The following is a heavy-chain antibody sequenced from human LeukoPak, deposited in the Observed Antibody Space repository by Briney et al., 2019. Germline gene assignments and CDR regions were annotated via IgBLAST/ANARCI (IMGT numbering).Heavy chain of an antibody. CDR2: ISYDGSNK. J-gene: IGHJ3*02. V-gene: IGHV3-30*03. CDR3: AAHTSAGTWAFDI. CDR1: GFTFSSYG. D-gene: IGHD6-13*01. Sequence: GGSLRPSCAASGFTFSSYGMHWVRQAPGKGLEWVAVISYDGSNKYYADSVKGGFTISRDNSKNTLYLQMNSLRAEDTAVYYCAAHTSAGTWAFDIWGQGTMVTVSS.